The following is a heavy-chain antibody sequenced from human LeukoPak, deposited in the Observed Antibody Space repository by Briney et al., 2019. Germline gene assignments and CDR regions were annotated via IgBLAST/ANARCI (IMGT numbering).Heavy chain of an antibody. CDR1: GFTFSSYS. V-gene: IGHV3-21*01. Sequence: PGGSLRLSCAASGFTFSSYSMNWVRQAPGKGLEWVSSISSSSSYIYYADSVKGRFTISRDNAKNSLYLQMNSLRAEDTAVYYCARTLVLLWFGETNWFDPWGQGTLVTVSP. D-gene: IGHD3-10*01. J-gene: IGHJ5*02. CDR2: ISSSSSYI. CDR3: ARTLVLLWFGETNWFDP.